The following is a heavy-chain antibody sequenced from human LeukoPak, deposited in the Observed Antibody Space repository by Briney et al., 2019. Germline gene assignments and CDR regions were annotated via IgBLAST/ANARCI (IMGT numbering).Heavy chain of an antibody. Sequence: SETLSLTCAVYGGSFSGYYWSWIRQPPGKGLEWIGEINHSGSTNYNPSLKSRVTISVDTSKNQFSLKLSSVTAADTAVYYCARGIADYYDNSGYFRDFYYMDVWGKGTTVTVSS. V-gene: IGHV4-34*01. CDR3: ARGIADYYDNSGYFRDFYYMDV. CDR1: GGSFSGYY. CDR2: INHSGST. D-gene: IGHD3-22*01. J-gene: IGHJ6*03.